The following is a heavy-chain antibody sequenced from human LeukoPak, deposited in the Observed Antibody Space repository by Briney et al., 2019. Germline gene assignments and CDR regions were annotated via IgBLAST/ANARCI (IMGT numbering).Heavy chain of an antibody. J-gene: IGHJ4*02. CDR1: GSSFSDYN. V-gene: IGHV1-2*02. Sequence: ASVKVSCRASGSSFSDYNMQWVRQAPGQGLEWTGWINAKHGITEYAQKFQGRITVTRDTAISTAYMELSSLTSDDTAVYYCARDVIGDGLVYLVHWGLGTQITVAS. CDR3: ARDVIGDGLVYLVH. D-gene: IGHD6-19*01. CDR2: INAKHGIT.